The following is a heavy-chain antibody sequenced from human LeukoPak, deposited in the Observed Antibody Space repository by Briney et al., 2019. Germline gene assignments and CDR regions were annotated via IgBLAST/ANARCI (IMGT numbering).Heavy chain of an antibody. CDR2: ISYDGSNK. V-gene: IGHV3-30-3*01. CDR1: GFTFSSYT. J-gene: IGHJ4*02. CDR3: AREDSEAFDY. D-gene: IGHD1-26*01. Sequence: PGGSLRLSCAAYGFTFSSYTMHWVRQAPGKGLEWVAVISYDGSNKYYADSVKGRFTISRDNSKNTLYLQMNSLRAEDTAVYYCAREDSEAFDYWGQGTLVTVSS.